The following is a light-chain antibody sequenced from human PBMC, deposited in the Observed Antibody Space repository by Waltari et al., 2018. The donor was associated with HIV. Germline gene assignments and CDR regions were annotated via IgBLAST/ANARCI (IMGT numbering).Light chain of an antibody. CDR3: QQRSNWSWT. V-gene: IGKV3-15*01. CDR1: QSVDSN. J-gene: IGKJ1*01. CDR2: DAS. Sequence: EVVMTQSPATLSVSPGERATLSCRASQSVDSNLAWYQQKPGQAPRLLIYDASTRATGIPARFSGSGSGTEFALTISSLQSEDFAVYYCQQRSNWSWTFGQGTKVEIK.